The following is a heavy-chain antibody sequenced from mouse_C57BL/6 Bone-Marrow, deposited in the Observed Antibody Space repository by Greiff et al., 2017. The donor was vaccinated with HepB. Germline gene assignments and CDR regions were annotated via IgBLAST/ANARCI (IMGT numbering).Heavy chain of an antibody. Sequence: EVNVVESGGGLVKPGGSLKLSCAASGFTFSSYTMSWVRQTPEKRLEWVATISGGGGNTYYPDSVKGRFTISRDNAKNTLYLQMSSLRSEDTALYYCASLDYFDYWGQGTTLTVSS. J-gene: IGHJ2*01. V-gene: IGHV5-9*01. CDR3: ASLDYFDY. CDR1: GFTFSSYT. CDR2: ISGGGGNT.